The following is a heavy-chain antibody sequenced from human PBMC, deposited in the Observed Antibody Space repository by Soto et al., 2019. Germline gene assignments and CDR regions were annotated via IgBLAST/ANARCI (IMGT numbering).Heavy chain of an antibody. D-gene: IGHD6-13*01. J-gene: IGHJ4*02. CDR2: IFYDGYT. CDR3: ARLQSAVPHY. Sequence: SETLSLTCTVSGDSISGSPYFWGWIRQPPGKRLEWIGSIFYDGYTIYIPSLRSRVTISVDTSKNQFSLKLTSVAVADTATYFCARLQSAVPHYWGQGTLVTVS. V-gene: IGHV4-39*01. CDR1: GDSISGSPYF.